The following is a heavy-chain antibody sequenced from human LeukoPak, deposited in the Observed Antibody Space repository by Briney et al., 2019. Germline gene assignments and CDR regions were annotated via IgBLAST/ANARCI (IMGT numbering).Heavy chain of an antibody. CDR3: ARAEIAAAVHDAFDI. D-gene: IGHD6-13*01. V-gene: IGHV1-69*05. CDR1: GGTFSSYA. CDR2: ISPIFGTA. J-gene: IGHJ3*02. Sequence: SVKVSCKASGGTFSSYAISWVRQAPGQGLEWMGGISPIFGTANYAQKFQGRVTITTNESTSTAYMELSSLRSEDTAVYYCARAEIAAAVHDAFDIWGQGTMVTDSS.